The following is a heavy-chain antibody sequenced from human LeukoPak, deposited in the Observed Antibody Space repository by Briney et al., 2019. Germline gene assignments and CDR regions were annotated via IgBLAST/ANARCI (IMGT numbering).Heavy chain of an antibody. J-gene: IGHJ3*02. CDR3: ATPYGDYAYAFDI. CDR1: GGSISSSSYY. CDR2: IYYSGST. V-gene: IGHV4-39*01. D-gene: IGHD4-17*01. Sequence: SETLSLTCTVSGGSISSSSYYWGWIRQLPGKGLEWIGSIYYSGSTYYNPSLKSRVTISVDTSMNQFSLKLSSVTAADTAVYYCATPYGDYAYAFDIWGQGTMVTVSS.